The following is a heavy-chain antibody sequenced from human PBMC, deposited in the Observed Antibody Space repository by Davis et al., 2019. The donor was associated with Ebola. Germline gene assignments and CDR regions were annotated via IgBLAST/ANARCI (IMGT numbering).Heavy chain of an antibody. J-gene: IGHJ4*02. V-gene: IGHV1-18*01. CDR3: ARTSVQLDPLDY. Sequence: ASVKVSCKASGYTFTSYGISWVRQAPGQGLEWMGIINPSGGSTSYAQKLQGRVTMTTDTSTSTAYMELRSLRSDDTAVYYCARTSVQLDPLDYWGQGTLVTVSS. CDR2: INPSGGST. D-gene: IGHD1-1*01. CDR1: GYTFTSYG.